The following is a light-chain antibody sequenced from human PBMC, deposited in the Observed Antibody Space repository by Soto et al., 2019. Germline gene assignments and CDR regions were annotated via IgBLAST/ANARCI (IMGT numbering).Light chain of an antibody. J-gene: IGKJ1*01. CDR2: SAS. Sequence: DIQMTQSPSSLSASVGDRVTITCRASRSINTYVNWYQQRPGKAPELLIYSASNLHTGVPSRFSGSGSGKDFTFTINNLLPEDYAIYYCQQTYSTSRTFGHGTKVDIX. V-gene: IGKV1-39*01. CDR3: QQTYSTSRT. CDR1: RSINTY.